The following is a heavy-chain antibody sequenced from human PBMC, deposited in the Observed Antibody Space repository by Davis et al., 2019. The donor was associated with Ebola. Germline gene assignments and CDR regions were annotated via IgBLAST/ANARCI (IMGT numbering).Heavy chain of an antibody. Sequence: ASVKVSCKASGYTFTSYGISWVRQAPGQGLEWMGIINPSGGSTSYAQKFQGRVTMTRDTSTSTVYMELSSLRSEDTAVYYCAREIYFGVVGAPKSNYDDYWGQGTLVTVSS. D-gene: IGHD1-26*01. CDR2: INPSGGST. CDR1: GYTFTSYG. J-gene: IGHJ4*02. CDR3: AREIYFGVVGAPKSNYDDY. V-gene: IGHV1-46*01.